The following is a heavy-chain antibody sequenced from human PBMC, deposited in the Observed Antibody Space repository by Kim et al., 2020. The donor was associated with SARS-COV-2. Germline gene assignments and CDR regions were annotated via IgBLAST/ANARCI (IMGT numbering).Heavy chain of an antibody. CDR3: ARGLMGLDV. J-gene: IGHJ6*02. CDR1: KFTVSKNY. CDR2: IYSDGST. D-gene: IGHD3-16*01. Sequence: GGSLRLSCAASKFTVSKNYMTWVRQAPGKGLECVSVIYSDGSTSYADSVKGRFTSSRHHSKNTLYLQRNSLRREDTAVYCCARGLMGLDVWGQGTTVTVSS. V-gene: IGHV3-53*04.